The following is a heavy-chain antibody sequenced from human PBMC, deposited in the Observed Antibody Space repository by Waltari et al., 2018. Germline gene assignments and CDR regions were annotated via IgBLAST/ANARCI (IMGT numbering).Heavy chain of an antibody. J-gene: IGHJ4*02. V-gene: IGHV3-30*09. CDR1: AFNMGCRT. Sequence: QVQLVESGGGVVQPGRSLRLSCAASAFNMGCRTMHWVRQAPGKGLEWVAVISPDGISKYYADSVKGRFAISGDNSKNTLYLQMSSLTPEDTAVYYCAKDGGSGYSDFDYWGQGTLVAVSS. D-gene: IGHD3-9*01. CDR3: AKDGGSGYSDFDY. CDR2: ISPDGISK.